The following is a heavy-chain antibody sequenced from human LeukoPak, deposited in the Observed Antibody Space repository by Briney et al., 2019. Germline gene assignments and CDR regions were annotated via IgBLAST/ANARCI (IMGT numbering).Heavy chain of an antibody. CDR2: ISAYNDDT. D-gene: IGHD2-15*01. Sequence: GASVKVSRKASGYTFTSYGITWVRQAPGQGLEWMGWISAYNDDTNYAQKLQGRVTMTTDTSTSTAYMELRSLRSDDTAVYYCARDRGIVVVVADYWGQGTLVTVSS. J-gene: IGHJ4*02. CDR1: GYTFTSYG. V-gene: IGHV1-18*01. CDR3: ARDRGIVVVVADY.